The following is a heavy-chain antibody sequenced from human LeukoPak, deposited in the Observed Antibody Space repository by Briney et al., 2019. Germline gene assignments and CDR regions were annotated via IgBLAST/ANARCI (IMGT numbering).Heavy chain of an antibody. Sequence: GGSLRLSCAASGFTFSSYSMNWVRQAPGKGLEWVSSISSSSSYIYYADSVKGRFTISRDNAKNSLYLQMNSLRAEDTAVYYCARDRPDYDFEYWGQGTLVTVSS. J-gene: IGHJ4*02. CDR2: ISSSSSYI. V-gene: IGHV3-21*01. CDR1: GFTFSSYS. CDR3: ARDRPDYDFEY. D-gene: IGHD3-3*01.